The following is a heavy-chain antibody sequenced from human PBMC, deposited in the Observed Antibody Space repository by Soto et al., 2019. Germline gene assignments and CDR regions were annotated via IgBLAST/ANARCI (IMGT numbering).Heavy chain of an antibody. CDR3: AKSGGVVGGQQLLPRAPYYFDY. CDR1: GFTFSSYA. D-gene: IGHD6-13*01. J-gene: IGHJ4*02. CDR2: ISGSGGST. Sequence: GGSLRLSCAASGFTFSSYAMSWVRQAPGKGLEWVSAISGSGGSTYYADSVKGRFTISRDNSKNTLYLQMNSLRAEDTAVYYCAKSGGVVGGQQLLPRAPYYFDYWGQGTLVTVSS. V-gene: IGHV3-23*01.